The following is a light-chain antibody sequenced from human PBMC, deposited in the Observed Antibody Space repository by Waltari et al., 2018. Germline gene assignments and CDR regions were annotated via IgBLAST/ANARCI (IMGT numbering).Light chain of an antibody. CDR3: QHYLRLPVT. CDR1: QSVSRAV. Sequence: EIVLTQSPGTLSLSLGERATVACRASQSVSRAVAWYQQKPGQAPRLLIYGASTRSTGIPDRFSGSGDGTCCSRTISRREPEYLAVYYCQHYLRLPVTFGQGTTVEI. V-gene: IGKV3-20*01. J-gene: IGKJ1*01. CDR2: GAS.